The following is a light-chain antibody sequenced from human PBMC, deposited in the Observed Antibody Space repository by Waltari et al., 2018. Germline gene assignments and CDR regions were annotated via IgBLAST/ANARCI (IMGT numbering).Light chain of an antibody. CDR1: QSLLHANGKNY. CDR2: LGS. V-gene: IGKV2-28*01. J-gene: IGKJ2*01. Sequence: EIVMTQSPLSLPVTPGEPASISCRSSQSLLHANGKNYVAWYVLKPGQSPRLLISLGSNRASGVPDRFIGIGSDTDFTLRISRVEAEDFGVYYCMQALMTPNTFGQGTKLEI. CDR3: MQALMTPNT.